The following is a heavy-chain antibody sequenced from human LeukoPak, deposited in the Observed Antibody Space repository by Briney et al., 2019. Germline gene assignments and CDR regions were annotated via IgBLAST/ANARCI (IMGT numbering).Heavy chain of an antibody. D-gene: IGHD1-26*01. CDR3: ARDGQVGATAGYYGMDV. V-gene: IGHV4-4*07. J-gene: IGHJ6*02. CDR2: IYISGST. CDR1: GGSISSYY. Sequence: SETLSLTCTVSGGSISSYYWSWIRQPAGKGLEWIGRIYISGSTNYNPSLKSRVTMSVDTSKNQFSLKLSSVTAADTAVYYCARDGQVGATAGYYGMDVWGQGTTVTVSS.